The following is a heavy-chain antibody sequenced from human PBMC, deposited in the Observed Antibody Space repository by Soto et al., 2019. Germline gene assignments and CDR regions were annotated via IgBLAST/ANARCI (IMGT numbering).Heavy chain of an antibody. D-gene: IGHD6-13*01. CDR2: IYYSGST. CDR3: ARARSSWYADY. V-gene: IGHV4-59*01. J-gene: IGHJ4*02. Sequence: QVQLQESGPGLVKPSETLSLTCTVSGGSISSYYWSWIRQPPGKGLEWIGYIYYSGSTNYNPSLKIRVTISVDTSNNQFALKLSSVTAADTAVYYCARARSSWYADYWGQGTLVTVSS. CDR1: GGSISSYY.